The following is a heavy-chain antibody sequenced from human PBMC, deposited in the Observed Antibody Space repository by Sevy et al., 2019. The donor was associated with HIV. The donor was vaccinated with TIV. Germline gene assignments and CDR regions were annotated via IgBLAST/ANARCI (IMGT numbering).Heavy chain of an antibody. V-gene: IGHV3-7*01. CDR3: ARRYFDL. Sequence: GGSLRLSCEASGFSFTDFWMQWVRQVPGKGPEWVANINQDGSEMYYVDSVKGRFTISRDNAESALYLQMHGLRAEDAATYFYARRYFDLWGQGTVVTVSS. CDR1: GFSFTDFW. CDR2: INQDGSEM. J-gene: IGHJ4*02.